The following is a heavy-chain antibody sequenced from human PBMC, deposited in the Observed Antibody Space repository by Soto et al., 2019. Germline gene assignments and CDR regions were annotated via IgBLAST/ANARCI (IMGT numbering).Heavy chain of an antibody. D-gene: IGHD6-19*01. CDR2: IYYSGST. CDR1: GGSISSSSYY. J-gene: IGHJ4*02. CDR3: ARHGLAVAGSRFDY. Sequence: QLQLQESGPGLVKPSETLSLTCTVSGGSISSSSYYWGWIRQPPGKGLEWIGSIYYSGSTYYNPSLKSRVTISVDTSKNQFSLKLSSVTAADTAVYYCARHGLAVAGSRFDYWGQGTLVTVSS. V-gene: IGHV4-39*01.